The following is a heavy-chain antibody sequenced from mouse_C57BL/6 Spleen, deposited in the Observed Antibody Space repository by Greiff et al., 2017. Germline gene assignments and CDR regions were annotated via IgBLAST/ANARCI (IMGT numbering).Heavy chain of an antibody. V-gene: IGHV1-39*01. Sequence: QLQESGPELVKPGASVKISCKASGYSFTDYNMNWVKQSNGKSLEWIGVITPNYGTTSYYQTFKGKATLTVDQSSSTAYLQLNSLTSEDSAVYYCARRGSSGYVGGYAMDYWGQGTSVTVAS. CDR2: ITPNYGTT. CDR3: ARRGSSGYVGGYAMDY. J-gene: IGHJ4*01. D-gene: IGHD3-2*02. CDR1: GYSFTDYN.